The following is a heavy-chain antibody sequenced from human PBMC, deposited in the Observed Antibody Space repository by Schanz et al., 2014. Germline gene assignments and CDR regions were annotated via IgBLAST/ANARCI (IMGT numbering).Heavy chain of an antibody. CDR1: RFTFNAYD. CDR2: ISHDGSNK. J-gene: IGHJ4*02. Sequence: QVHLVESGGGVVRPGGSLRLSCAASRFTFNAYDMYWIRQAPGKGLEWVALISHDGSNKNSADSVKGRFTISRDNSKNPLYLQMNRLRGDDTAIYYCVKGGTNTLDSWGQGTLVTVSS. CDR3: VKGGTNTLDS. V-gene: IGHV3-30*18.